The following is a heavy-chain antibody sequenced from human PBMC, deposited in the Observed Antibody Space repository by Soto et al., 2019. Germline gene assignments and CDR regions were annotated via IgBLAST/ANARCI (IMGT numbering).Heavy chain of an antibody. J-gene: IGHJ4*02. CDR2: IKSKTDGGTT. CDR3: TTALQRGWSLDY. Sequence: RGSLRLSCAASGFTFSNAWMNWVRQAPGKGLEWVGRIKSKTDGGTTDYAAPVKGRFTISRDDSKNTLYLQMNSLKTEDTAVYYCTTALQRGWSLDYWGQGTLVTVSS. D-gene: IGHD6-19*01. CDR1: GFTFSNAW. V-gene: IGHV3-15*07.